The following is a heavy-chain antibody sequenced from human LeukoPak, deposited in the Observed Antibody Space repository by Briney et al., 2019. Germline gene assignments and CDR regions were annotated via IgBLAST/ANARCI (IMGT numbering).Heavy chain of an antibody. D-gene: IGHD5-18*01. CDR2: ISSSGSTI. Sequence: PGGSLRLSCVVSGFTLSSYEMNWVRQAPGKGLEWVSSISSSGSTIYYADSVKGRFTISRDNAKNSLHLQMNSLRAEDTAVYYCARRSSYGSFAYWGQGTLVTVSS. CDR1: GFTLSSYE. J-gene: IGHJ4*02. V-gene: IGHV3-48*03. CDR3: ARRSSYGSFAY.